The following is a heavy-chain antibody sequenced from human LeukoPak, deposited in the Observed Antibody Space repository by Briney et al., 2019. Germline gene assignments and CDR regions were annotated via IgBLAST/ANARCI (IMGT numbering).Heavy chain of an antibody. CDR1: VYTFTDYY. V-gene: IGHV1-2*02. CDR3: AREGPIVGATHLVDY. CDR2: ININRGGT. D-gene: IGHD1-26*01. Sequence: ASVRVSFTASVYTFTDYYMHCGRQAPGEGGGRRGGININRGGTNYAQKFQGRGTINRETARSRAYMEVRRLRSDDTAVYYCAREGPIVGATHLVDYWGQGTLVTVSS. J-gene: IGHJ4*02.